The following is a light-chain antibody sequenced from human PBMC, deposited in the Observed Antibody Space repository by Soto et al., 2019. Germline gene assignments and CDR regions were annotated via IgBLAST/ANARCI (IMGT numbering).Light chain of an antibody. V-gene: IGKV1-6*01. J-gene: IGKJ1*01. CDR3: LQEHSYSWS. CDR1: QSIRHD. Sequence: AIQLTQSPSSMYASVGDRVTITCRASQSIRHDLGWYQNKPGKAPKLIIHAPSSLQSGDPSSFSGSASGTGFTLTVSSLQRGDRASYYCLQEHSYSWSFGQGNKLDI. CDR2: APS.